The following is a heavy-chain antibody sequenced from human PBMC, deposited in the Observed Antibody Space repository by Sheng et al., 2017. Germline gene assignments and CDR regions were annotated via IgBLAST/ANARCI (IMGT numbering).Heavy chain of an antibody. V-gene: IGHV3-30*01. J-gene: IGHJ6*02. CDR2: ISYDGSNK. D-gene: IGHD5-12*01. Sequence: QVQLVESGGGVVQPGRSLRLSCAASGFTFSSYAMHWVRQAPGKGLEWVAVISYDGSNKYYADSVKGRFTISRDNSKNTLYLQMNSLRAEDTAVYYCASLSGYDYYYYGMDVWG. CDR1: GFTFSSYA. CDR3: ASLSGYDYYYYGMDV.